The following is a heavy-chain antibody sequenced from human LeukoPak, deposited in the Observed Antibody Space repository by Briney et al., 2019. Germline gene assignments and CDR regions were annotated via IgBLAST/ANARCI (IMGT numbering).Heavy chain of an antibody. J-gene: IGHJ4*02. CDR2: ISGSSGNT. CDR1: GFTFSSYA. CDR3: AKDYSSGWYDY. Sequence: GGSLRLSCAASGFTFSSYAMSWVRQAPGKGLEWVSVISGSSGNTYYADSVKGRFTISRDNSKNTPYLQMNSLRAEDTAVYYCAKDYSSGWYDYWGQGTLVTVSS. D-gene: IGHD6-19*01. V-gene: IGHV3-23*01.